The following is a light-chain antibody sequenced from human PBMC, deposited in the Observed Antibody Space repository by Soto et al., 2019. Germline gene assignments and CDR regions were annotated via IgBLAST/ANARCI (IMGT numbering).Light chain of an antibody. CDR2: DAS. CDR3: QQYKSYSWT. CDR1: QSISTW. V-gene: IGKV1-5*01. J-gene: IGKJ1*01. Sequence: DIPMTQSPSTLSASVGDRVTITCRASQSISTWLAWYQQKPGKAPKLLIYDASSLESGVPSRFSGGGSGTEFTLTISSLQPDDFATYYCQQYKSYSWTFGQGTKVEVK.